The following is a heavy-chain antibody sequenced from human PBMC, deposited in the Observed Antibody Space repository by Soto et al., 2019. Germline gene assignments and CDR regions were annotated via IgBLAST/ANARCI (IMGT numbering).Heavy chain of an antibody. J-gene: IGHJ4*02. CDR2: INPSGGST. CDR3: ARDAPYSNYVPLGDY. V-gene: IGHV1-46*01. CDR1: GYTFTSYY. Sequence: ASLKVSCTASGYTFTSYYMHWVRQAPGQGLEWMGIINPSGGSTSYAQKFQGRVTMTRDTSTSTVYMELSSLRSEDTAVYYCARDAPYSNYVPLGDYWGQGTLVTVSS. D-gene: IGHD4-4*01.